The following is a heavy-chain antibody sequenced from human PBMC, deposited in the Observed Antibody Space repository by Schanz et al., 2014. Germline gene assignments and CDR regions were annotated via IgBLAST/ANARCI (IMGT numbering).Heavy chain of an antibody. CDR3: ARGEWSTSQFDY. V-gene: IGHV4-34*01. CDR2: IHHSGST. D-gene: IGHD2-2*01. J-gene: IGHJ4*01. Sequence: QVQLQQWGAGLLKPSETLSLTCAVYGGSFSGYYWTWIRQPPGKGLEWIGEIHHSGSTNYNPSLKTRVTISMDKSKNQFSLKLSSVPAADTAVYYCARGEWSTSQFDYWGHGTLVTVSS. CDR1: GGSFSGYY.